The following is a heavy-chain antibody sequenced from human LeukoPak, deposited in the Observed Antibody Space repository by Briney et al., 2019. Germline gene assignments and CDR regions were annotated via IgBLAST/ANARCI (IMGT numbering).Heavy chain of an antibody. J-gene: IGHJ3*01. D-gene: IGHD7-27*01. CDR2: IYYTGNT. V-gene: IGHV4-59*13. CDR1: GGSISSDF. CDR3: TRTKWGYAFDV. Sequence: PSETLSLTCTVSGGSISSDFWTWIRQPPGKGLQWIGHIYYTGNTNYNPSLKSRATISIDTSKNQFSLKLTSVTAADTAVYYCTRTKWGYAFDVWGQGTMVTVSS.